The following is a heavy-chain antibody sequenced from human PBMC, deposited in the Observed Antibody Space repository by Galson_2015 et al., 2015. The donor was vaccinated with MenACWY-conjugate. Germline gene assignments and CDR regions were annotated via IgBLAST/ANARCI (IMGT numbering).Heavy chain of an antibody. CDR1: GFTFSNYN. CDR2: ISSTGSYI. V-gene: IGHV3-21*01. CDR3: AKGTTASRPNWFDP. Sequence: SLRLSCAASGFTFSNYNMNWVRQTPGKGLEWVSCISSTGSYIYYADPLKGRFTISRDNAKNSLYLQVNSLTSEDTAVYYCAKGTTASRPNWFDPWGQGTLVTVSS. D-gene: IGHD6-6*01. J-gene: IGHJ5*02.